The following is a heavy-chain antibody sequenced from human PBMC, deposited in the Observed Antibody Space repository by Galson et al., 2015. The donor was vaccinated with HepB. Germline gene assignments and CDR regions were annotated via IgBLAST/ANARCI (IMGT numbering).Heavy chain of an antibody. Sequence: SLRLSCAASGFNLKIYEMNWVRQAPGKGLEWIPFISDSGSGIFYADSVKGRFTISRDNAKNSLYLQMNSLRAEDTAVYYCARERETTPGVVIPDAFDIWGQGTMVTVSS. CDR3: ARERETTPGVVIPDAFDI. J-gene: IGHJ3*02. V-gene: IGHV3-48*03. CDR1: GFNLKIYE. CDR2: ISDSGSGI. D-gene: IGHD3-3*01.